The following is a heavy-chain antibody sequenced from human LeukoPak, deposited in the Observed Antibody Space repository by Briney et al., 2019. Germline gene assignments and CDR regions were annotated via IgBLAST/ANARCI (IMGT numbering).Heavy chain of an antibody. CDR1: GGSISSYY. J-gene: IGHJ5*02. V-gene: IGHV4-59*01. Sequence: SETLSLTCTVSGGSISSYYWSWIRQPPGKGLEWIGYIYYSGGTNYNPSLKSRVTISVDTSKNQFSLKLSSVTAADTAVYYCARGGTTVTPGLLWFDPWGQGTLVTVSS. D-gene: IGHD4-17*01. CDR3: ARGGTTVTPGLLWFDP. CDR2: IYYSGGT.